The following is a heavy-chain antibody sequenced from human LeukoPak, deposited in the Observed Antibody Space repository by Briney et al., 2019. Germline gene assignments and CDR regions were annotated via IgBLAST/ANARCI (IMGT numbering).Heavy chain of an antibody. V-gene: IGHV1-46*01. CDR2: INPSGGST. CDR3: ARRMQLKYYDFWSGYFGERGMDV. J-gene: IGHJ6*02. D-gene: IGHD3-3*01. CDR1: GYTFTSYY. Sequence: GASVKVSCKASGYTFTSYYMHWVRQAPGQGLEWMGIINPSGGSTSYAQKLQGRVTMTTDTSTSTAYMELRSLRSDDTAVYYCARRMQLKYYDFWSGYFGERGMDVWGQGTTVTVSS.